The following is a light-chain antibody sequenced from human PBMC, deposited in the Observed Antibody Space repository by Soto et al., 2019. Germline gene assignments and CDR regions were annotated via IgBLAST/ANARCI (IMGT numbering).Light chain of an antibody. CDR2: EVS. Sequence: LTQPPSVSGSPGQSVTISCTGTSTDFVSYNRVSWYQQPPGTAPKLMIYEVSKRPSGVPDRFSGSKSGNTASLTISGLQAADESDYYCSLYTSENAYYLFGPGTKGTGL. CDR1: STDFVSYNR. CDR3: SLYTSENAYYL. V-gene: IGLV2-18*01. J-gene: IGLJ1*01.